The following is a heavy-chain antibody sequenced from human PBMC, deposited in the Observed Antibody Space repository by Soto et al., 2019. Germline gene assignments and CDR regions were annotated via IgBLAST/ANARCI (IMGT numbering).Heavy chain of an antibody. CDR3: ARSYCSSTSCYCVY. D-gene: IGHD2-2*01. Sequence: PGGSLRLSCAASGFTFSSYGMHWVRQAPGKGLEWVAVISYDGSNKYYADSVKGRFTISRDNSKNTLYLQMNSLRAEDTAVYYCARSYCSSTSCYCVYWGQGTLVTVSS. CDR2: ISYDGSNK. J-gene: IGHJ4*02. CDR1: GFTFSSYG. V-gene: IGHV3-30*03.